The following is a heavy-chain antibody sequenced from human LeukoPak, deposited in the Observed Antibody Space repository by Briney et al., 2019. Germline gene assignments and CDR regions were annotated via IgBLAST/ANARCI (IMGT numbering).Heavy chain of an antibody. V-gene: IGHV3-7*01. Sequence: PGGSLRLSCAASGFTFSTYGMHWVRQAPGKGLEWVANIKQDGSEKYYVDSVKGRFTISRDNAKNSLYLQMNSLRAEDTAVYYCAREGWGSSWTLFLGDYYYYYYMDVWGKGTTVTVSS. CDR3: AREGWGSSWTLFLGDYYYYYYMDV. D-gene: IGHD6-13*01. CDR1: GFTFSTYG. CDR2: IKQDGSEK. J-gene: IGHJ6*03.